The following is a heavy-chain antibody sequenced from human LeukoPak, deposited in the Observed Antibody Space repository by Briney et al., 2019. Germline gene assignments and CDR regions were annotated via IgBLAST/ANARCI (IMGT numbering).Heavy chain of an antibody. CDR3: ARYDLIGRYYFDY. Sequence: ASVKVSCKTSGYTFTAYYIHWMRQAPGQGLEWMGWINPISGDTGYAQKFLGRVTVTRDRSISAVYMEFSRLSSDDTAVYYCARYDLIGRYYFDYWGQGTQVTVSS. CDR1: GYTFTAYY. V-gene: IGHV1-2*02. CDR2: INPISGDT. J-gene: IGHJ4*02. D-gene: IGHD5-12*01.